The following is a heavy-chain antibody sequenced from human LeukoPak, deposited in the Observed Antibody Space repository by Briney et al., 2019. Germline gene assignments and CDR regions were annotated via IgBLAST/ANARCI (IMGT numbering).Heavy chain of an antibody. CDR1: GGSISSYY. CDR2: VYYSGRS. CDR3: ARNSTTVNHVYKFFDY. V-gene: IGHV4-59*05. D-gene: IGHD4-17*01. Sequence: PWETLSLTCTVSGGSISSYYWSWIRQSPGKGLEWIGSVYYSGRSSYNPSVRSRVSISVDTSKNQVSLELSYVTAADTAVYYCARNSTTVNHVYKFFDYWGRGTLVTVSS. J-gene: IGHJ4*02.